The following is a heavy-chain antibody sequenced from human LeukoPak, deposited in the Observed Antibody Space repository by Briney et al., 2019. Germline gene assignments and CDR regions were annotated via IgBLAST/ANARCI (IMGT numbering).Heavy chain of an antibody. J-gene: IGHJ6*02. D-gene: IGHD6-19*01. Sequence: PSETLSLTCAVYGGSLSGYYWSWIRQPPGKGLEWIGEIYHSGSTNYNPSLKSRVTISVDTSKNQFSLKLSSVTAADTAVYYCARILGRRSGWYLGRSYYYYYYGMDVWGQGTTVTVSS. CDR2: IYHSGST. V-gene: IGHV4-34*01. CDR3: ARILGRRSGWYLGRSYYYYYYGMDV. CDR1: GGSLSGYY.